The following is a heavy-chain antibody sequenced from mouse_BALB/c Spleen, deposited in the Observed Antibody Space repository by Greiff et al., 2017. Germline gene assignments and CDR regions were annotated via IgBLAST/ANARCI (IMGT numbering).Heavy chain of an antibody. CDR3: ARGSTMSIPFDY. CDR2: ISDGGSYT. V-gene: IGHV5-4*02. Sequence: EVQGVESGGGLVKPGGSLKLSCAASGFTFSDYYMYWVRQTPEKRLEWVATISDGGSYTYYPDSVKGRFTISRDNAKNNLYLQMSSLKSEDTAMYYCARGSTMSIPFDYWGQGTTLTVSS. CDR1: GFTFSDYY. J-gene: IGHJ2*01. D-gene: IGHD2-1*01.